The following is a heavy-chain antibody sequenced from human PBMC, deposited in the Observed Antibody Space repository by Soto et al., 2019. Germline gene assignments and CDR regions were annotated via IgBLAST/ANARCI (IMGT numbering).Heavy chain of an antibody. Sequence: ASVKVSCKASGYTFTSYYMHWVRQAPGQGLEWIGIFNPEDGETIYAQKFQGRVTMTEDTSTDTAYMELGSLRSEDTAVYYCATDPRYSYGPRRNWFDPWGQGTLVTVSS. D-gene: IGHD5-18*01. CDR2: FNPEDGET. J-gene: IGHJ5*02. CDR3: ATDPRYSYGPRRNWFDP. CDR1: GYTFTSYY. V-gene: IGHV1-24*01.